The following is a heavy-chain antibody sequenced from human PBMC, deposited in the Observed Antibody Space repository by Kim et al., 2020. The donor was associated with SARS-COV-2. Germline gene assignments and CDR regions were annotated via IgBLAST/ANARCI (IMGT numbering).Heavy chain of an antibody. CDR3: ARTHYDYIWGSYRPNNFDY. Sequence: SVKVSCKASGGTFSSYAISWVRQAPGQGLEWMGGIIPIFGTANYAQKFQGRVTITADESTSTAYMELSSLRSEDTAVYYCARTHYDYIWGSYRPNNFDYWGQGTLVTVSS. D-gene: IGHD3-16*02. CDR2: IIPIFGTA. V-gene: IGHV1-69*13. CDR1: GGTFSSYA. J-gene: IGHJ4*02.